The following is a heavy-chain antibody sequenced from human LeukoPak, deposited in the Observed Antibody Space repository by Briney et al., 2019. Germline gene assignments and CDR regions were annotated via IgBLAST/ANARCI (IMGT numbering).Heavy chain of an antibody. CDR3: VKDGSGSYYTYYFDY. J-gene: IGHJ4*02. D-gene: IGHD3-10*01. CDR1: GFTFSRYA. V-gene: IGHV3-64D*06. Sequence: PGGSLRLFCSASGFTFSRYAMHWVRQAPGKGLEYVSAISSNGGSTYYADSVKGRFTISRDNSKNTLYLQMSGLRAEDTAVYYCVKDGSGSYYTYYFDYWGQGTLVTVSS. CDR2: ISSNGGST.